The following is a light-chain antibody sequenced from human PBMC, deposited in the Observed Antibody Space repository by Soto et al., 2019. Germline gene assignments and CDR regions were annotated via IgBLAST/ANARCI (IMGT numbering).Light chain of an antibody. CDR2: ETS. V-gene: IGKV1-13*02. Sequence: AIQLTQSPSPLSTSVRDRVTLTCRASQDINTGLAWYQQKPGQTPKLLIYETSNLARGVSLRFSGSGSGTQFTLSIASLQPEDFATYHCQQFSAYPLNFGGGTKVDIK. CDR3: QQFSAYPLN. CDR1: QDINTG. J-gene: IGKJ4*01.